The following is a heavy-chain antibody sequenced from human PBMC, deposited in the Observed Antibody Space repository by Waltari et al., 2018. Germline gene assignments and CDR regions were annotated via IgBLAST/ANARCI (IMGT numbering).Heavy chain of an antibody. V-gene: IGHV4-61*02. CDR1: GGSISSGSYY. CDR2: IYTSGST. Sequence: QVQLQESGPGLVKPSQTLSLTCTVSGGSISSGSYYWSWIRQPAGKGLEWIGRIYTSGSTNSNPSLKSRVTISVDTSKNQFSLKLSSVTAADTAVYYCARDLKGYFQHWGQGTLVTVSS. J-gene: IGHJ1*01. CDR3: ARDLKGYFQH.